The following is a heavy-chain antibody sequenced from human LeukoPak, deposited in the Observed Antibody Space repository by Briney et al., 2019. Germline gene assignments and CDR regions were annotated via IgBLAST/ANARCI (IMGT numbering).Heavy chain of an antibody. D-gene: IGHD3-22*01. J-gene: IGHJ4*02. Sequence: SETLSLTCTVSGGSISSYYWSWIRQPAGKGLEWIGRIYTSGSTNYNPSLKSRVTMSVDTSKNQFSLKLSSVTAADTAVYYCAITYYYDSSGYYGFDYWGQGTLVTVSS. CDR1: GGSISSYY. CDR2: IYTSGST. V-gene: IGHV4-4*07. CDR3: AITYYYDSSGYYGFDY.